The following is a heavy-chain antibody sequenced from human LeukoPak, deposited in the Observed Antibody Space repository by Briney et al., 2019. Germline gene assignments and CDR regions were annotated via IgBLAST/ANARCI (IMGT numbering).Heavy chain of an antibody. Sequence: SETLSLTCAVYGGSFSGYYWSWIRQPPGKGLEWIGEINHSGSTNYNPSLKSRVTISVDTSKNQFSLKLSSVTAADTAVYYCARPSGYGMDVWGQGTTVTVSS. J-gene: IGHJ6*02. CDR2: INHSGST. D-gene: IGHD6-6*01. CDR3: ARPSGYGMDV. V-gene: IGHV4-34*01. CDR1: GGSFSGYY.